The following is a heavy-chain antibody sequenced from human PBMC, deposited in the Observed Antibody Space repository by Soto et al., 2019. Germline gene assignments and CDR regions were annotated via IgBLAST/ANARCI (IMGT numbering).Heavy chain of an antibody. V-gene: IGHV3-48*04. D-gene: IGHD3-10*01. J-gene: IGHJ4*02. CDR2: ISSSSSTI. Sequence: PGGSLRLSCAASGFTFSSYSMNWVRQAPGKGLEWVSYISSSSSTIYYADSVKGRFTISRDNAKNSLYLQMNSLRAEDTAVYYCARDGSGRRYWGQGTLVTVSS. CDR3: ARDGSGRRY. CDR1: GFTFSSYS.